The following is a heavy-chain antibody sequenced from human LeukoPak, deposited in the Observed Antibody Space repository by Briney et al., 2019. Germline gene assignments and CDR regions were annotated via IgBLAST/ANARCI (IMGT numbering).Heavy chain of an antibody. D-gene: IGHD6-19*01. Sequence: WASVKVSCKASGYTFTSYDINWVRQATGQGLEWMGWMNPNSGNTGYAQKFQGRVTMTRNTSISTAYMELSSLRSEDTAVYYCARGWWLEPGYYYYYYGMDVWGQGTTVTVPS. V-gene: IGHV1-8*01. J-gene: IGHJ6*02. CDR3: ARGWWLEPGYYYYYYGMDV. CDR2: MNPNSGNT. CDR1: GYTFTSYD.